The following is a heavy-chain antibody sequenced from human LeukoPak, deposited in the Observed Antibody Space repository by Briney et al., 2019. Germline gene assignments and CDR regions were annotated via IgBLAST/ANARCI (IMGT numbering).Heavy chain of an antibody. CDR2: ISGSGGST. D-gene: IGHD3-22*01. CDR1: GFTFSSYA. V-gene: IGHV3-23*01. CDR3: AFPYDSSGYYLAPFDY. J-gene: IGHJ4*02. Sequence: GGSLRLSCAASGFTFSSYAMSWVRQAPGKGLEWVSAISGSGGSTYYADSVKGRFTISRDNSKNTLYLQMNSLRAEDTAVYYCAFPYDSSGYYLAPFDYWSQGTLVTVSS.